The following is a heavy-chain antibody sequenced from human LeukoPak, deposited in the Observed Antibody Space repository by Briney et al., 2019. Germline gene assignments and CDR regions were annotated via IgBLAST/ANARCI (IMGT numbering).Heavy chain of an antibody. D-gene: IGHD3-22*01. CDR3: ARGHYYDSSGYYGGYYYYGMDV. Sequence: LRLSCAASGFTFSSYAMSWIRQPPGKGLEWIGYIYHSGSTYYNPSLKSRVTISVDRSKNQFSLKLSSVTAADTAVYYCARGHYYDSSGYYGGYYYYGMDVWGQGTTVTVSS. CDR2: IYHSGST. CDR1: GFTFSSYA. J-gene: IGHJ6*02. V-gene: IGHV4-30-2*01.